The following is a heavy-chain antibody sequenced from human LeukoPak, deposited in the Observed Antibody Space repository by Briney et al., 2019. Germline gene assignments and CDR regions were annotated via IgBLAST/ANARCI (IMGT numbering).Heavy chain of an antibody. CDR2: IKSKTDGGTT. D-gene: IGHD3-10*01. CDR1: GFTFVNAW. V-gene: IGHV3-15*01. CDR3: TTDGIGAPTDV. Sequence: GGSLRLSCAASGFTFVNAWMSWVRQAPGKGLEWVGRIKSKTDGGTTEYAAHVKGRFTISRDDSKNTLYPQMNSLKTEDTALYYCTTDGIGAPTDVWGQGTTVTVSS. J-gene: IGHJ6*02.